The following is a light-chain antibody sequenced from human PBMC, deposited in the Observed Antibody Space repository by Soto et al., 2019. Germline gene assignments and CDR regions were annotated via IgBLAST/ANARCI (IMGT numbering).Light chain of an antibody. CDR1: SSNIGSNY. CDR3: ATWDDSLSGPVV. CDR2: RDN. J-gene: IGLJ2*01. V-gene: IGLV1-47*01. Sequence: QSVLTQPPSASGTPGQRVTISCSGSSSNIGSNYVYWYQQLPGTAPKLLIYRDNQRPSGVPDRFSGSRSGTSASLAISGLRSEDEADYHCATWDDSLSGPVVFGGGTQLTVL.